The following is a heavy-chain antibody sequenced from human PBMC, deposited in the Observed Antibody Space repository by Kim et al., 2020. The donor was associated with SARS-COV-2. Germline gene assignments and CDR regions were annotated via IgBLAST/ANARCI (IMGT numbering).Heavy chain of an antibody. CDR2: IYYGGTT. J-gene: IGHJ3*02. CDR3: ARRMHGLFDAFDM. D-gene: IGHD2-8*01. Sequence: SETLSLTCTVPGGSSDSNYWAWIRQPPGKGLELIGYIYYGGTTVYNPSLQSRVTMSVDPSKNQISLRLTSVSAADTAMYYCARRMHGLFDAFDMWGQGTLVTVSS. CDR1: GGSSDSNY. V-gene: IGHV4-59*08.